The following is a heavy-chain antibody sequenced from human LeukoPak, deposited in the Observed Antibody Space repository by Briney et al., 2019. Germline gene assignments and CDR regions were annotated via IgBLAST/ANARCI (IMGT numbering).Heavy chain of an antibody. D-gene: IGHD3-3*01. Sequence: ASETLSLTCTVSGGSISSYYWSWIPQPPGKGLEWIGYIYYSGSTNYNPSLKSRVTISVDTSKNQFSLKLSSVTAADTAVYYCARHEWDEFLEWFDAFDIWGQGTMVTVSS. J-gene: IGHJ3*02. CDR3: ARHEWDEFLEWFDAFDI. CDR1: GGSISSYY. CDR2: IYYSGST. V-gene: IGHV4-59*08.